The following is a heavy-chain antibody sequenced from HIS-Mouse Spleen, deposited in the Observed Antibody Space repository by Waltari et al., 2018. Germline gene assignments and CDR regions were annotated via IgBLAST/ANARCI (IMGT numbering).Heavy chain of an antibody. CDR2: INPNSGGT. D-gene: IGHD2-15*01. CDR3: ARDQDSLGY. J-gene: IGHJ4*02. CDR1: GYTFTGHY. Sequence: QVQLVQSGAEVKKPGASVKVSCKASGYTFTGHYMHWVRQAPGQGLEWMGWINPNSGGTNYAKKFQGRVTMTRDTSISTAYMELSRLRSDDTAVYYCARDQDSLGYWGQGTLVTVSS. V-gene: IGHV1-2*02.